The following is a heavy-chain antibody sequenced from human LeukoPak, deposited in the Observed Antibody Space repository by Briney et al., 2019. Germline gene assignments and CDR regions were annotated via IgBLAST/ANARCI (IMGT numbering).Heavy chain of an antibody. D-gene: IGHD5-24*01. Sequence: GGSLRLSCAASGFTFSSYAMSWVRQAPGKGLEWVSAISGSGGSTYYADSVEGRFTISRDNSKNTLYLQMNSLRAEDTAVYYCAKDLPSTKVTSYYGMDVWGQGTTVTVSS. CDR3: AKDLPSTKVTSYYGMDV. CDR1: GFTFSSYA. V-gene: IGHV3-23*01. J-gene: IGHJ6*02. CDR2: ISGSGGST.